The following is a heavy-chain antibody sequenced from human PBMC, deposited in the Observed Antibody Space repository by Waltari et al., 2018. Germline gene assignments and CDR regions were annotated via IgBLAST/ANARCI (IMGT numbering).Heavy chain of an antibody. V-gene: IGHV4-59*11. CDR3: ARGIAAAGYYYYYYMDV. D-gene: IGHD6-13*01. CDR2: IYYSGST. Sequence: QVQLQESGPGLVKPSETLSLTCTVSGGSISSHYWSWIRQPPRKGLEWLGWIYYSGSTNYNPSLKSRVTISVDSSKNQFSLKLSSVTAADTTVYYCARGIAAAGYYYYYYMDVWGKGTTVTVSS. J-gene: IGHJ6*03. CDR1: GGSISSHY.